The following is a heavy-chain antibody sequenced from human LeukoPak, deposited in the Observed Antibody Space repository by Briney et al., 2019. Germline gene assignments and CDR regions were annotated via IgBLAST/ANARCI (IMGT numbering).Heavy chain of an antibody. V-gene: IGHV4-34*01. J-gene: IGHJ5*02. CDR1: GGSFSGYY. CDR3: ARGRYYYGSGSYYNGGPNWFDP. D-gene: IGHD3-10*01. Sequence: SETLSLTCAVYGGSFSGYYWSWIRQPPGKGLEWIGEINHSGSTNYNPSLKSRVTISVDTSKNQFSLKLSSVTAAGTAVYYCARGRYYYGSGSYYNGGPNWFDPWGQGTLVTVSS. CDR2: INHSGST.